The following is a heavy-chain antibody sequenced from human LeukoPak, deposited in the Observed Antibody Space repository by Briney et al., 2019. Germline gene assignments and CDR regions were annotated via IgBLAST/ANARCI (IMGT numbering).Heavy chain of an antibody. CDR3: ANPIIAVDT. Sequence: PGGSLRLSCAASGFTFSSYGMHWVRQAPGKGLEWVAVISYDGSNKYYADSVKGRFTISRDNSKNTLYLQMNSLRAEDTAVYYCANPIIAVDTWGQGTLVTVSS. D-gene: IGHD6-19*01. V-gene: IGHV3-30*18. CDR2: ISYDGSNK. CDR1: GFTFSSYG. J-gene: IGHJ5*02.